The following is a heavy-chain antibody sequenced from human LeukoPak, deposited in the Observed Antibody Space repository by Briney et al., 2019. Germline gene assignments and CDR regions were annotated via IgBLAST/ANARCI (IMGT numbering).Heavy chain of an antibody. CDR1: GGSFTSYG. V-gene: IGHV1-69*13. J-gene: IGHJ4*02. CDR3: ATGGAYEFRDDY. D-gene: IGHD3-3*01. Sequence: ASVKVSCKASGGSFTSYGISWVRQSPGQGLEWMGKIIPIYGRANYGQKFQGRVTITADESTTTSYMELSSLTAEDMAVYYCATGGAYEFRDDYWGQGTLVTVSS. CDR2: IIPIYGRA.